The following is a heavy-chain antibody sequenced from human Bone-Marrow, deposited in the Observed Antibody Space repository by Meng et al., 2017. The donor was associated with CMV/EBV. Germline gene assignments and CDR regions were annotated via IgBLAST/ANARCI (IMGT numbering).Heavy chain of an antibody. Sequence: GESLKISCAASGFTFSSYSMNWVRQAPGKGLEWVSSISSSSSYIYYADSVKGRFTISRDNAKNSLYLQMNSLRAEDTAVYYCAVVPAATRFYYYYGMDVWGQGPTVTVSS. V-gene: IGHV3-21*01. D-gene: IGHD2-2*01. J-gene: IGHJ6*02. CDR1: GFTFSSYS. CDR3: AVVPAATRFYYYYGMDV. CDR2: ISSSSSYI.